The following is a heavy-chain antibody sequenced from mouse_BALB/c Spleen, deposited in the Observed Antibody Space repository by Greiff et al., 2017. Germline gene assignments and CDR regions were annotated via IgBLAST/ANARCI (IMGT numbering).Heavy chain of an antibody. J-gene: IGHJ4*01. CDR3: AREVTYRYGRVDY. V-gene: IGHV3-2*02. Sequence: EVKLVESGPGLVKPSQSLSLTCTVTGYSITSDYAWNWIRQFPGNKLEWMGYISYSGSTSYNPSLKSRISITRDTSKNQFFLQLNSVTTEDTATYYCAREVTYRYGRVDYWGQGTSVTVSS. CDR1: GYSITSDYA. D-gene: IGHD2-14*01. CDR2: ISYSGST.